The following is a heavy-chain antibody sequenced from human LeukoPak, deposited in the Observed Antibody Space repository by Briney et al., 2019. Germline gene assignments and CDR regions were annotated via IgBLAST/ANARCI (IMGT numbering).Heavy chain of an antibody. D-gene: IGHD2/OR15-2a*01. CDR2: IGPHSTFT. CDR1: GFTFTDHY. V-gene: IGHV1-2*02. J-gene: IGHJ4*02. Sequence: ASVKVSCKSSGFTFTDHYIHWVRQGPGQGLEWMGYIGPHSTFTSSPQEFQGRVTMTRDASMSTAYMELTRLTSNDTAVYYCVREGEGPLSKDFYYWGQGTLVTVSS. CDR3: VREGEGPLSKDFYY.